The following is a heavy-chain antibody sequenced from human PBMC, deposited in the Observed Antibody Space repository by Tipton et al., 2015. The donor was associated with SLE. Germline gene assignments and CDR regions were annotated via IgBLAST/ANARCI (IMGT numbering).Heavy chain of an antibody. V-gene: IGHV4-39*07. CDR3: AKDYNHDNPDYN. J-gene: IGHJ4*02. Sequence: LSLTCIVSGDSISSSSYYWGWIRQPPGKGLEWIGEIHHSGSTNSNPSLKSRVTISVDKSKNQFSLKLNSVTVADTAVYYCAKDYNHDNPDYNWGQGTLVIVSS. CDR2: IHHSGST. D-gene: IGHD4/OR15-4a*01. CDR1: GDSISSSSYY.